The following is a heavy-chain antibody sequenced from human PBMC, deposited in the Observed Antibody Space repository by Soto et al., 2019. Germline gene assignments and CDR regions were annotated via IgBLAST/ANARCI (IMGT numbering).Heavy chain of an antibody. J-gene: IGHJ6*03. D-gene: IGHD4-17*01. Sequence: SETLSLTCTVSGGSISSSSYYWGWIRQPPGKGLEWIGSIYYSGSTYYNPSLKSRVTISVDTSKNQFSLKLSSVTAADTAVYYCARHLGTVTTGGYYYYYYYMDVWGKGTTVTVSS. CDR1: GGSISSSSYY. V-gene: IGHV4-39*01. CDR2: IYYSGST. CDR3: ARHLGTVTTGGYYYYYYYMDV.